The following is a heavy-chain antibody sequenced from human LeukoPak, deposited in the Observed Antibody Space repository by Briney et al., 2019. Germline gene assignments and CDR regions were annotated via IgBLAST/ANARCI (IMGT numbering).Heavy chain of an antibody. J-gene: IGHJ4*02. CDR1: YG. V-gene: IGHV3-74*01. D-gene: IGHD2-2*01. CDR3: VSFYETY. CDR2: INSDGSWT. Sequence: YGMHWVGQAPGKGLVWVLHINSDGSWTSYGDSLNGLFTISKGSAKNTLYLQMNCLSAEDTAVYYCVSFYETYWGRGTMVTVSS.